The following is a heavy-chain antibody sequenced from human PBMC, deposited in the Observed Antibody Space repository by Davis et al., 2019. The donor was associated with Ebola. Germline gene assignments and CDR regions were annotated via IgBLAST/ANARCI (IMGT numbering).Heavy chain of an antibody. V-gene: IGHV3-30*18. CDR1: GFTFSSYG. CDR2: ISYDGSNK. J-gene: IGHJ6*04. D-gene: IGHD2-15*01. CDR3: AKGQDIVVVVAALLPPDYYGMDV. Sequence: GGSLRLSCAASGFTFSSYGMHWVRQAPGKGLEWVAVISYDGSNKYYADSVKGRFTISRDNSKNTLYLQMNSLRAEDTAVYYCAKGQDIVVVVAALLPPDYYGMDVWGKGTTVTVSS.